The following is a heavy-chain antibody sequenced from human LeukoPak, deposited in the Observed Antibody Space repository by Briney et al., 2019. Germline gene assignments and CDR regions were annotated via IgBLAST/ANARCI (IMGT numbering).Heavy chain of an antibody. CDR3: ARGRGAY. D-gene: IGHD3-10*01. Sequence: SETLSLTCAVYGGSFSGYYWSWIRQPPGKGLEWIGEINHSGSTNYNPSLKSRVTISVDTSKNQFSLKLSSVTAAGTAVYYCARGRGAYWGQGTLVTVSS. CDR2: INHSGST. J-gene: IGHJ4*02. CDR1: GGSFSGYY. V-gene: IGHV4-34*01.